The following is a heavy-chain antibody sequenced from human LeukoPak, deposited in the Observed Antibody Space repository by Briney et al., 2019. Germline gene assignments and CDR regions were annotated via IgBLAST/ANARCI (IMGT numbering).Heavy chain of an antibody. CDR3: AIATAGTNYYFDY. J-gene: IGHJ4*02. D-gene: IGHD6-13*01. V-gene: IGHV3-66*01. CDR1: GLAVSSNY. Sequence: GGSLRLSCAGSGLAVSSNYMSWVRQAPGKGLEWVSVIYSGGSTYYADSVKGRFTISRDDSKNTLYLQLNSLRAEDTAVYYCAIATAGTNYYFDYWGQGTLVTVSS. CDR2: IYSGGST.